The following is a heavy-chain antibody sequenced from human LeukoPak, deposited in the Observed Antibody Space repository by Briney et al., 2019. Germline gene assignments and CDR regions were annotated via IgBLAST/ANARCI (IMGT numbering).Heavy chain of an antibody. CDR1: GFTFSSYE. V-gene: IGHV3-48*03. CDR2: ISSSGSTI. Sequence: GGSLRLSCAASGFTFSSYEMNWVRQAPGKGLEWVSYISSSGSTIYYADSVKGRFTISRDNAKNSLYLQMNSLRAEDTAVYYCARAPGSASHSGDYWGQRTLVTVSS. CDR3: ARAPGSASHSGDY. J-gene: IGHJ4*02. D-gene: IGHD3-10*01.